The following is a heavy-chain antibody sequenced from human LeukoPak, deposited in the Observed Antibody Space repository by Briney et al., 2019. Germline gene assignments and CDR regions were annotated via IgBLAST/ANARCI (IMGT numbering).Heavy chain of an antibody. V-gene: IGHV3-30*14. D-gene: IGHD1-1*01. J-gene: IGHJ6*02. Sequence: GRSLRLSCAASGFTFSEYAMHWVRQAPGKGLEWVAVISYDGRQKYYGDSVKGRFTISRDNPKNTLYLQMNSLRAEDTAVYYCAREREADDGGYYGMDVWGQGTTVTVSS. CDR2: ISYDGRQK. CDR3: AREREADDGGYYGMDV. CDR1: GFTFSEYA.